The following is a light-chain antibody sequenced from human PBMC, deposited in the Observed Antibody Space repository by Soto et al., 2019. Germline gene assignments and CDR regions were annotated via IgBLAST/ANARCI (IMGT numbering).Light chain of an antibody. V-gene: IGKV1-39*01. CDR1: QNINTY. CDR3: QRTYSAPFT. Sequence: DIQMTQSPYSLSAAVGDRVTIACRASQNINTYLNWYQQKPGKAPKLLMFDAASLQSGVPSRFSGSGSRTDFTRTITSLQPEDVATYYCQRTYSAPFTFGPGTKVDIK. J-gene: IGKJ3*01. CDR2: DAA.